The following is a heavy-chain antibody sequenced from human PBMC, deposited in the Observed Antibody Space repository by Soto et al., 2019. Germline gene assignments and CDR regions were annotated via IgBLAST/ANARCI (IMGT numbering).Heavy chain of an antibody. CDR1: GYTFTTYT. V-gene: IGHV1-3*01. D-gene: IGHD3-10*01. J-gene: IGHJ4*02. CDR2: INAGNGNT. Sequence: GASVKVSCKASGYTFTTYTMHCVRQAPGQRLEWMGWINAGNGNTKYSQKFQGRVTITRDTSASTAYMELSSLRSEDTAVYYCARDSSKWFGESFDNWGQGTLVTVSS. CDR3: ARDSSKWFGESFDN.